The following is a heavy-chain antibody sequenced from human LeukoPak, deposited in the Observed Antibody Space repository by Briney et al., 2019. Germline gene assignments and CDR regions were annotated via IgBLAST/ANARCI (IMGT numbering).Heavy chain of an antibody. Sequence: SETLSLTCTVSGGSIGLYHWSWIRQPPGKGLEWIGYIYYNGSTKYNPSLKSRVTMSVDTSKKQFSLNMTSMTAADTAVYYCARSVSWGLLVRDDAFDIWGQGTMVTVSS. CDR1: GGSIGLYH. CDR2: IYYNGST. CDR3: ARSVSWGLLVRDDAFDI. D-gene: IGHD2-21*01. V-gene: IGHV4-59*01. J-gene: IGHJ3*02.